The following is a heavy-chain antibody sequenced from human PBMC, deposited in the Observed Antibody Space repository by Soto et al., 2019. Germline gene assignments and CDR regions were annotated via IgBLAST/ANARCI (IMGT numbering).Heavy chain of an antibody. V-gene: IGHV5-51*01. CDR3: ARSDSNPYYYYDWDV. CDR2: IYPGDSDT. D-gene: IGHD3-22*01. CDR1: GYSFPNSW. J-gene: IGHJ6*02. Sequence: PGESLKISCRTSGYSFPNSWIGWVRQMPGKGLDWMGIIYPGDSDTKYNPSFEGQVTLSVDKSISTAYLEWRSLKASDTAMYYCARSDSNPYYYYDWDVWGQGTTVTVSS.